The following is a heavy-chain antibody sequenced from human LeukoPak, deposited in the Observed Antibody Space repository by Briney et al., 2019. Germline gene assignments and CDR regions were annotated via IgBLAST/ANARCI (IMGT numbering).Heavy chain of an antibody. CDR1: GFTFDDYA. CDR3: ARLEYSSGWTSFDP. J-gene: IGHJ5*02. V-gene: IGHV3-9*01. CDR2: ISWNSGSI. D-gene: IGHD6-19*01. Sequence: PGRSLRLSCAASGFTFDDYAMHWVRQAPGKGLEWVSGISWNSGSIVYADSVKGRFTISRDNSKNTLYLQMNSLRAEDTAVYYCARLEYSSGWTSFDPWGQGTLVTVSS.